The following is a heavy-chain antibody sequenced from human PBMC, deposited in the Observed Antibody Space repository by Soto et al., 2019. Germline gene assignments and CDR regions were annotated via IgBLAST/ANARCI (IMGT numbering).Heavy chain of an antibody. J-gene: IGHJ6*02. CDR2: MSSSGDSI. CDR3: ARVRFGQWGYAMDV. CDR1: GITFSDCY. D-gene: IGHD3-10*01. Sequence: QVQLVESGGGLVKPGGSLRLSCAASGITFSDCYMNWIRQAPGKGLEWVSYMSSSGDSINYAGSVRGRFTVSGDNAKNSLYLQMNSLRAEDTAMYYCARVRFGQWGYAMDVWGQGTTVTVSS. V-gene: IGHV3-11*01.